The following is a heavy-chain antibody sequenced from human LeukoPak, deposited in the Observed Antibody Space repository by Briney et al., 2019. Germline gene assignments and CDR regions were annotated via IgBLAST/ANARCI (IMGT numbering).Heavy chain of an antibody. D-gene: IGHD5-18*01. CDR1: GYSFTSYW. CDR3: ARSVIPWDTYNWFDP. CDR2: IYPGDSDT. V-gene: IGHV5-51*01. Sequence: GESLKISCKGSGYSFTSYWIGWVRQMPGKGLEWMGIIYPGDSDTRYSPSFQGQVTISADKSISTAYLQWSSLKASDTAMYYCARSVIPWDTYNWFDPWGQGTLVTVSS. J-gene: IGHJ5*02.